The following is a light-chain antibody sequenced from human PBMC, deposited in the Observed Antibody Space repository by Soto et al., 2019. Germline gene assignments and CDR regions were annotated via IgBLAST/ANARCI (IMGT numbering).Light chain of an antibody. CDR2: GAS. V-gene: IGKV3-20*01. Sequence: EIVLTQSPGTLSLSPGERATLSCRASQSVSSSYLAWYQQKPGQAPRLLIYGASSRATGMPDRFSGSGSGEAFTLTISRLEPEDFAVYYCQQYGSSPVTFGQGTKLEIK. CDR3: QQYGSSPVT. J-gene: IGKJ2*01. CDR1: QSVSSSY.